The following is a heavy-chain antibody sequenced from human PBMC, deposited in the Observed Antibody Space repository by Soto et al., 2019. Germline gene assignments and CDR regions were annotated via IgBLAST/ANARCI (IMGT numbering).Heavy chain of an antibody. J-gene: IGHJ4*02. D-gene: IGHD6-13*01. CDR1: GGSISSGGYY. V-gene: IGHV4-31*03. CDR3: ASGSSHSSSWSFDY. Sequence: QVQLQESGPGLVKPSQTLSLTCTVSGGSISSGGYYWSWIRQHPGKGLEWIGYIHYRRSTYYNPSLKSRVTISVDTSKNQFSPKLTSVTAADTAVYYCASGSSHSSSWSFDYWGQGTLVTVSS. CDR2: IHYRRST.